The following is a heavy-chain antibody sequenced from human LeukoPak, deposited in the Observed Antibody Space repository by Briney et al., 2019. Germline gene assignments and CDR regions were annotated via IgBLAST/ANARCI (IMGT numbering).Heavy chain of an antibody. Sequence: GGSLRLSCAPSVFSFSGSALCSGSAALEEGVEWGSAIYGIVGSTYYADSVKGGFTISRDNSKRTLYLQMNSLRAEDTAVYYCAKDFRYRFLHYYYGMDVWGQGTTVSVSS. CDR3: AKDFRYRFLHYYYGMDV. CDR2: IYGIVGST. D-gene: IGHD3-3*01. V-gene: IGHV3-23*01. CDR1: VFSFSGSA. J-gene: IGHJ6*02.